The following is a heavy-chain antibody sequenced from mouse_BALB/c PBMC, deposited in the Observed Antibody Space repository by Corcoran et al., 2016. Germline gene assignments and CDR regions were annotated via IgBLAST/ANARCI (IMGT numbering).Heavy chain of an antibody. CDR1: GFNIKDTY. Sequence: VQLQQSGAELVKPGASVTLSCTASGFNIKDTYMHWVKQRPEQGLEWIGRIDPANGNTKYDPKFQGKATLTADTSSNTAYLQLSSLTSEDTAVYYCARLGYGSSYGFAYWGQGTLVTVSA. CDR3: ARLGYGSSYGFAY. D-gene: IGHD1-1*01. J-gene: IGHJ3*01. CDR2: IDPANGNT. V-gene: IGHV14-3*02.